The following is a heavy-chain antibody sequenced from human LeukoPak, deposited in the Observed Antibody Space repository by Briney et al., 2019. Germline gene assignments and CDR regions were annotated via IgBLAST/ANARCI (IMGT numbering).Heavy chain of an antibody. Sequence: ASVKVSFKASGYTFTSYYMHWVRQAPGQGLEWMGIINPSGGSTSYAQKFQGRVTMTRDTSTSTVYMELSSLRSEDTAVYYCARDPSSYCSGGSCYTNWFDPWGQGTLVTVSS. D-gene: IGHD2-15*01. CDR3: ARDPSSYCSGGSCYTNWFDP. V-gene: IGHV1-46*01. J-gene: IGHJ5*02. CDR2: INPSGGST. CDR1: GYTFTSYY.